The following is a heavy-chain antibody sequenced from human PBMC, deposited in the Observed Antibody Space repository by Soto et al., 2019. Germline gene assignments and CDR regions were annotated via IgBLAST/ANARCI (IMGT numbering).Heavy chain of an antibody. CDR3: ARDREAAAGTWFDP. Sequence: GGSLRLSCAASGLTFSSYEMNWVRQAPGKGLEWVSYISSSGSTIYYADSVKGRFTISRDNAKNSLYLQMNSLRAEDTAVYYCARDREAAAGTWFDPWGQGTLVTVSS. J-gene: IGHJ5*02. V-gene: IGHV3-48*03. CDR1: GLTFSSYE. D-gene: IGHD6-13*01. CDR2: ISSSGSTI.